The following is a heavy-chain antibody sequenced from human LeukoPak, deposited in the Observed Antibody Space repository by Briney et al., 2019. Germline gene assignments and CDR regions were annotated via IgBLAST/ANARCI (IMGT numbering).Heavy chain of an antibody. CDR3: ARDRISSSAGTLSFDY. CDR1: GGTLSSYA. Sequence: ASVKVSCKASGGTLSSYAISWVRQAPGQGLEWMGWISAYNGNTNYAQKLQGRVTMTTDTSTSTAYMELRSLRSDDTAVYYCARDRISSSAGTLSFDYWGQGTLVTVSS. CDR2: ISAYNGNT. D-gene: IGHD6-6*01. J-gene: IGHJ4*02. V-gene: IGHV1-18*01.